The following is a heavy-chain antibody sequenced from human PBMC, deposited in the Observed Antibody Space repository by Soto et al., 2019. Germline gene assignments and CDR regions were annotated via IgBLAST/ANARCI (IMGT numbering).Heavy chain of an antibody. J-gene: IGHJ4*02. V-gene: IGHV4-59*01. CDR1: GGSISSYY. CDR3: ARSWITGTTLDY. Sequence: PSETLSLTCTVSGGSISSYYWSWIRQPPGKGLEWIGYIYYSGSTNYNPSLKSRVTISVDTSKNQFSLKLSSVTAADTAVYYCARSWITGTTLDYWGQGTLVTVSS. D-gene: IGHD1-20*01. CDR2: IYYSGST.